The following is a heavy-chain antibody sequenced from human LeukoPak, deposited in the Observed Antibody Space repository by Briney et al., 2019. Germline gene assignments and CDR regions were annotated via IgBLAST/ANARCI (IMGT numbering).Heavy chain of an antibody. CDR1: GGSFSGYY. V-gene: IGHV4-34*01. D-gene: IGHD5-18*01. J-gene: IGHJ4*02. CDR2: INHSGST. Sequence: SETLSLTCAVYGGSFSGYYWSWIRQPPGKGLEWIGEINHSGSTNYNPSLKSRVTISVDTSKNQFPLKLSSVTAADTAVYYCARGADGYSYGPYYFDYWGQGTLVTVSS. CDR3: ARGADGYSYGPYYFDY.